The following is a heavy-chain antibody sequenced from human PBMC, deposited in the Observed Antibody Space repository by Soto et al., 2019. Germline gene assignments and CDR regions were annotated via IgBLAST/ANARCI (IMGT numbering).Heavy chain of an antibody. Sequence: GGSLRLSCAASGFTFSSYAMTWVRQAPGKGLEWVSGVSGTGGSAYYADSVKGRFTISRDKSTNTLYLHMISLRAEDTAVYYCARGSAYSDYDHEYWGQGTLVTVS. V-gene: IGHV3-23*01. J-gene: IGHJ4*02. CDR2: VSGTGGSA. CDR3: ARGSAYSDYDHEY. CDR1: GFTFSSYA. D-gene: IGHD4-17*01.